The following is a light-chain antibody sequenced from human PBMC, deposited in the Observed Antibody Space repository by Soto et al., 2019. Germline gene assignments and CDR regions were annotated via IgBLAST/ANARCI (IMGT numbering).Light chain of an antibody. CDR1: QSVSSN. CDR3: QQYGSSLT. V-gene: IGKV3-20*01. CDR2: GAS. J-gene: IGKJ4*01. Sequence: EIVMTQSPATLSVSPGERATLSCRASQSVSSNLAWYQQKPGQAPRPLIYGASSRATGIPDRFIGSGSGTDFTLTISRLEPEDFAVYFCQQYGSSLTFGGGTRVEIK.